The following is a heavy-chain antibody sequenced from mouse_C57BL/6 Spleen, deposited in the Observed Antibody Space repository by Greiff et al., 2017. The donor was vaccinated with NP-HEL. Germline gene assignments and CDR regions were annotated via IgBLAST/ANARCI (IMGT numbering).Heavy chain of an antibody. CDR1: GYTFTDYN. J-gene: IGHJ1*03. CDR3: ASGSLTNWYFDV. V-gene: IGHV1-22*01. CDR2: INPNNGGT. Sequence: VQLKQSGPELVKPGASVKMSCKASGYTFTDYNMHWVKQSHGKSLEWIGYINPNNGGTSYNQKFKGKATLTVNKSSSTAYMELRSLTSEDSAIYYCASGSLTNWYFDVWGTGTTVTVSS.